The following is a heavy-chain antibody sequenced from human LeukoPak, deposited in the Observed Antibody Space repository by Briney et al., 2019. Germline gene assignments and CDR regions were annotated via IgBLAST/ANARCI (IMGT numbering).Heavy chain of an antibody. CDR2: IFSHGET. CDR3: ARDPPAVSINTYA. J-gene: IGHJ4*02. CDR1: GFTVGNNY. D-gene: IGHD2-8*01. Sequence: GGSLRPSCAASGFTVGNNYMNWVRQAPGKGLEWVSLIFSHGETSYADSVKGRFTISRDNSKNTLYLQMNGLRVEDTAVYYCARDPPAVSINTYAWGQGTLVTVSS. V-gene: IGHV3-66*01.